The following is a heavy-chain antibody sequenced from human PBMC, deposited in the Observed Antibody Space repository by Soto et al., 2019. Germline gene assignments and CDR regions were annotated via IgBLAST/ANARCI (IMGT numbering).Heavy chain of an antibody. CDR2: IYWNDNQ. CDR3: APRRLGYPYFEY. D-gene: IGHD5-12*01. Sequence: QITLTESGPTLVKPTQTLTLTCNFSVFACSTSGVGVAWIRQPPGKALEWLALIYWNDNQRYSPSLKSRLTISADTSRNRVVLTMTNMDPVDIATYYCAPRRLGYPYFEYWGQGALVGVSS. CDR1: VFACSTSGVG. J-gene: IGHJ4*02. V-gene: IGHV2-5*01.